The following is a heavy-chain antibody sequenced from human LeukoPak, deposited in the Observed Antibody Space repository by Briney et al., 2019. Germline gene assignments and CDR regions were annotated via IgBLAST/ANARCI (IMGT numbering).Heavy chain of an antibody. CDR1: GFTFRSYA. Sequence: GGSLRLSSAPSGFTFRSYAMSWVRQAPGKGLAWVSAISGSGGSTYYADSVNGRFTISRDNSKNTLYLQMNSLRAKDTAVYYCAKCHRYYDSSGLRWFDPWGQGTLVTVSS. CDR3: AKCHRYYDSSGLRWFDP. CDR2: ISGSGGST. V-gene: IGHV3-23*01. D-gene: IGHD3-22*01. J-gene: IGHJ5*02.